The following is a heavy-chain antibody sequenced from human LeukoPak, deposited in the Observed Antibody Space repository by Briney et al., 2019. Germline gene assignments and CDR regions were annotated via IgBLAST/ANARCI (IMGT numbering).Heavy chain of an antibody. CDR2: IYYSGST. D-gene: IGHD2-2*01. Sequence: SETLSLTCAVSGDSISSGYYWGWIRQPPGKGLEWIGYIYYSGSTNYNPSLKSRVTISVDTSKNQFSLKLSSVTAADTAVYYCARVLGSSATWTDYYYGMDVWGQGTTVTVSS. V-gene: IGHV4-61*01. CDR3: ARVLGSSATWTDYYYGMDV. J-gene: IGHJ6*02. CDR1: GDSISSGYY.